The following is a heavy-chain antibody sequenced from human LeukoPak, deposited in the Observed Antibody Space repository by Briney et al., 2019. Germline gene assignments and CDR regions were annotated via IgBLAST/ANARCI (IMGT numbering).Heavy chain of an antibody. J-gene: IGHJ4*02. V-gene: IGHV4-61*02. CDR3: ARGYYYRT. CDR1: GGSVGSDSY. Sequence: PSETLSLTCTVSGGSVGSDSYRNWIRQPAGTGLEWIGRIYADGSSTYNPSLKSRVTILVDTSKNQFSLRLSSMTAADTAVYYCARGYYYRTWGLGTLVTVSS. CDR2: IYADGSS. D-gene: IGHD3-10*01.